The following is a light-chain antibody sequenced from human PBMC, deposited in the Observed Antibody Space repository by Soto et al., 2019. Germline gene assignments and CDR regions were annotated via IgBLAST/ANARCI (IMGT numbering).Light chain of an antibody. CDR1: QSVSSN. V-gene: IGKV3-15*01. CDR3: QQYNNWPALT. J-gene: IGKJ4*01. Sequence: EIVMTQSPATLSVSPGERATLSCRASQSVSSNLAWYQQKRGQAPRLLIYDTFARATGIPARFSGSGSGTEFTLTISSLQSEDFAVYYCQQYNNWPALTFGGGTKVEIK. CDR2: DTF.